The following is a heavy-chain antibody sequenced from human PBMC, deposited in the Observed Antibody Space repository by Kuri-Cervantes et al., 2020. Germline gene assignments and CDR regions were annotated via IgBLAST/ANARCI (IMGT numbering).Heavy chain of an antibody. CDR3: AKKGYYYDSSGYSVSFSFDL. V-gene: IGHV3-30*18. CDR2: ISYDESEK. Sequence: GESLKISCAASGFTFSRHAMSWVRQAPGKGLEWVAVISYDESEKHYADSVKGRFTISRDNSKNTLYLQMNSLRAEDTAVYYCAKKGYYYDSSGYSVSFSFDLWGRGTLVTVSS. D-gene: IGHD3-22*01. J-gene: IGHJ2*01. CDR1: GFTFSRHA.